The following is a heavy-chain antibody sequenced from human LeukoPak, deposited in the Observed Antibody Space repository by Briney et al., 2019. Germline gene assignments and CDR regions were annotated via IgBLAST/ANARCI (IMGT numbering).Heavy chain of an antibody. V-gene: IGHV4-34*01. D-gene: IGHD3-22*01. CDR3: ARRLIPYYHDSDYYFDY. CDR2: INHSGST. CDR1: GGSFSGYY. J-gene: IGHJ4*02. Sequence: SETLSLTCAVYGGSFSGYYWSWIRQPPGKGLEWIGEINHSGSTNYNPSLKSRVTISVDTSKNQFSLKLSSVTAADTAVYYCARRLIPYYHDSDYYFDYWGQGTLVTVSS.